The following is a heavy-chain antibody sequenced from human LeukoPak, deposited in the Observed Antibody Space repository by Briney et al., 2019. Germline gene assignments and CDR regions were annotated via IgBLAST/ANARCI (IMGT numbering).Heavy chain of an antibody. V-gene: IGHV4-39*01. CDR2: IYYSGST. Sequence: SETLSLTCSVSGGSISSSSKYWGWIRQPPGKGLEWIGTIYYSGSTYYNPSLKSRVTISADTSKNQFSLKLSSVTAADTAVYYCARTRGYSGYVDAFDIWGQGTMVTDFS. J-gene: IGHJ3*02. CDR1: GGSISSSSKY. CDR3: ARTRGYSGYVDAFDI. D-gene: IGHD5-12*01.